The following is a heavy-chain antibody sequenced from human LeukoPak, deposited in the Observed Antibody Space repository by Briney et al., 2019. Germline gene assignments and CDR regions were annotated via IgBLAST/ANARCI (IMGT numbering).Heavy chain of an antibody. CDR2: IYYSGST. CDR3: ARGRERFLEWSPFDY. Sequence: PSETLSLTCTVSSGSVSSDYGSWIRQPPWKGLEWIGYIYYSGSTNYNPSLKSLVTISVDTSKNQFSLKLSSVTAADTDVYYCARGRERFLEWSPFDYWGQGSLVTVSS. V-gene: IGHV4-59*02. J-gene: IGHJ4*02. D-gene: IGHD3-3*01. CDR1: SGSVSSDY.